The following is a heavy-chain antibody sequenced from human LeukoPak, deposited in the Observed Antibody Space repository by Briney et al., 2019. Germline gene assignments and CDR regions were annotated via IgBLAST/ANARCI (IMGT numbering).Heavy chain of an antibody. J-gene: IGHJ4*02. CDR1: GGTFSSYA. CDR2: IIPIFGTA. D-gene: IGHD3-9*01. CDR3: ARGDYDILTGYYFDY. Sequence: ASVKVSCKASGGTFSSYAISWVRQAPGQGLEWMGGIIPIFGTANYAQKLQGRVTITADESTSTAYMELSSLRSEDTAVYYCARGDYDILTGYYFDYWGQGTLVTVSS. V-gene: IGHV1-69*01.